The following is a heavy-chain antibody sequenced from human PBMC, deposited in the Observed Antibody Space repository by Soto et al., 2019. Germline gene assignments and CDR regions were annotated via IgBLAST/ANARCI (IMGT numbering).Heavy chain of an antibody. J-gene: IGHJ4*02. CDR3: ARDHSSGYYPYYFDY. Sequence: SETLSLTCTVSGGSISSGDYYWSWIRQPPGKGLEWIGYIYYSGSTYYNPSLKSRVTISVDTSKNQFSLKLSSVTAADTAVYYCARDHSSGYYPYYFDYWGQGTLVTVSS. V-gene: IGHV4-30-4*01. CDR2: IYYSGST. CDR1: GGSISSGDYY. D-gene: IGHD3-22*01.